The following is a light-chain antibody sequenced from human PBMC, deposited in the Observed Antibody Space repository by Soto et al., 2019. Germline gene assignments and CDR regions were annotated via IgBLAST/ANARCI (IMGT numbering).Light chain of an antibody. J-gene: IGLJ2*01. CDR1: SSDVGNYKY. CDR2: DVS. Sequence: QSALTQPASVSGSPGQSITISCTGTSSDVGNYKYVSWYQQHPGKAPKLMIYDVSKRPSGVPDRFSGSKSGNTASLTISGLQAEDEADYYCCSYAGSYTLIFGGGTKLTVL. V-gene: IGLV2-11*01. CDR3: CSYAGSYTLI.